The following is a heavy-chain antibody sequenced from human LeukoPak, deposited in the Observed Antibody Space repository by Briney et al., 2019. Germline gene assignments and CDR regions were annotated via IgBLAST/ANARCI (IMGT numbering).Heavy chain of an antibody. V-gene: IGHV3-53*01. J-gene: IGHJ3*02. Sequence: GGSLRLSCAASGFTVSSNYMSWVRQAPGKGLEWVSVIYSGGSTYYADSVKGRFTISRDNSKNTLYLQMNSLRAEDTAVYYCASTSGLGYCSGGSCSEDAFDIWGQGTMVTVSS. CDR2: IYSGGST. CDR3: ASTSGLGYCSGGSCSEDAFDI. CDR1: GFTVSSNY. D-gene: IGHD2-15*01.